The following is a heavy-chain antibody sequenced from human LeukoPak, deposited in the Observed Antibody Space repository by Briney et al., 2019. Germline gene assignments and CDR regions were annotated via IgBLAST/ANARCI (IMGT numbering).Heavy chain of an antibody. CDR2: IYHSGST. V-gene: IGHV4-38-2*02. J-gene: IGHJ4*02. Sequence: SETLSLTCTVSGYSISSGYYWGWIRQPPGKGLEWIGSIYHSGSTYYNPSLKSRVTISVDTSRNQFSLTLTSVTAADTAVYYCARDAPTAYCSRGSCYFDYWGQGTLVTVSS. CDR1: GYSISSGYY. CDR3: ARDAPTAYCSRGSCYFDY. D-gene: IGHD2-15*01.